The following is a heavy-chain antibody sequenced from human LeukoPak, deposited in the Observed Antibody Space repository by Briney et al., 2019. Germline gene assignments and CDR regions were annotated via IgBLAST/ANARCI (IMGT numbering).Heavy chain of an antibody. D-gene: IGHD6-19*01. J-gene: IGHJ4*02. CDR1: GFTFSSYA. V-gene: IGHV3-30*01. CDR3: TRCGRWLVLDY. Sequence: PGGSLRLSYAASGFTFSSYAMHWVRQAPGKGLEWVAVISYDGSNKYYADSVKGRFTISRDNSKNTLYLQMNSLRAEDTAVYYCTRCGRWLVLDYWGQGTLVTVSS. CDR2: ISYDGSNK.